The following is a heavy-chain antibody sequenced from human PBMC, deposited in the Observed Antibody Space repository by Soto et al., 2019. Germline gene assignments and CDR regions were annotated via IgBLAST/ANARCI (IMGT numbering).Heavy chain of an antibody. J-gene: IGHJ4*02. V-gene: IGHV1-8*01. Sequence: ASVKVSCKASGYTFTRYDINWVRQATGQGLEWMGWMKPNSGNTGYAQKFQGRVTMTRNTSISTAYMALSSLRSEDTAVYYCARGIAAAGNRVFNYWGQGTLVTVSS. CDR1: GYTFTRYD. D-gene: IGHD6-13*01. CDR3: ARGIAAAGNRVFNY. CDR2: MKPNSGNT.